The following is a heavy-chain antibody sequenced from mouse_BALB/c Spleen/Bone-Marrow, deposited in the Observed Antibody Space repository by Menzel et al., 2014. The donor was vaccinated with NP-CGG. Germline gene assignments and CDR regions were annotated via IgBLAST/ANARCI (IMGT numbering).Heavy chain of an antibody. CDR3: ARRTEVRLVYYIDY. CDR2: IHYSGST. Sequence: EVKLMESGPDLVKPSQSLSLTCTVTGYSITSGYSWHWIRQFPGNKLEWMGYIHYSGSTNYNPSLKSRISITRDTSRNQFFLQLNSVTTEDTATYHSARRTEVRLVYYIDYWGRGASRTISS. J-gene: IGHJ2*02. V-gene: IGHV3-1*02. D-gene: IGHD4-1*01. CDR1: GYSITSGYS.